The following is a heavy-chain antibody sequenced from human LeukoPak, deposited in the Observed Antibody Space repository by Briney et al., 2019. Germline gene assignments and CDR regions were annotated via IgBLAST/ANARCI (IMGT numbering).Heavy chain of an antibody. Sequence: GGSLRLSCAASGFTFSSYAMSWVRQARGQGLEWVSAISGSGGSTYYADSVKGRFTISRDNSTSTLYLQMSSLRAEDTAVYYCAKDLDYGDYWGQGTLVTVSS. V-gene: IGHV3-23*01. CDR2: ISGSGGST. CDR1: GFTFSSYA. J-gene: IGHJ4*02. D-gene: IGHD4-17*01. CDR3: AKDLDYGDY.